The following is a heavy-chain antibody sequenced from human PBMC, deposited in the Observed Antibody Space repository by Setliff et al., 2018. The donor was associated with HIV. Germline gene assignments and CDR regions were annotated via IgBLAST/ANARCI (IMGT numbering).Heavy chain of an antibody. Sequence: LSLTCAVSGYPIIEAYYWLWIRQSPTKGLEYIGIIFRGVTTYYNPSLRSRVALSMDTSKNQFSLRLSSVTAADTAIYYCARADSRRGAGYQYMDAWGKGTTVTVS. D-gene: IGHD4-4*01. CDR3: ARADSRRGAGYQYMDA. CDR1: GYPIIEAYY. CDR2: IFRGVTT. J-gene: IGHJ6*03. V-gene: IGHV4-38-2*01.